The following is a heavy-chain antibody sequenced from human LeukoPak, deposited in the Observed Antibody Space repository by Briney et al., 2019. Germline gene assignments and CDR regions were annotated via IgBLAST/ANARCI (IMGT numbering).Heavy chain of an antibody. Sequence: PGGSLRLSCAASGFTFSSYSMNWVRQAPGKGLEWVSYISSSSSTIYYADSVKGRFTISRDNAKNSLYLQMNSLRAEDTAVYYCARGYGYSYGYPYYMDVWGKGTTVTVSS. D-gene: IGHD5-18*01. J-gene: IGHJ6*03. V-gene: IGHV3-48*01. CDR1: GFTFSSYS. CDR2: ISSSSSTI. CDR3: ARGYGYSYGYPYYMDV.